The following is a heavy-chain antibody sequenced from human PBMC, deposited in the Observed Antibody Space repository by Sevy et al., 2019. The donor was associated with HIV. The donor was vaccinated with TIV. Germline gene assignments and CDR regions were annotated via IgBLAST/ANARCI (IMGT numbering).Heavy chain of an antibody. V-gene: IGHV3-7*01. CDR1: GFSFSIYW. CDR2: MKQDGSEE. CDR3: VREGPGGYSYSLDY. Sequence: GGSLRLSCAASGFSFSIYWMSWVRQAPGKGLEWVATMKQDGSEEDYVDSVKGRFTISRDNSKNSLFLQMNSLSAEDTAVYYCVREGPGGYSYSLDYWGHGTLVTVSS. J-gene: IGHJ4*01. D-gene: IGHD5-18*01.